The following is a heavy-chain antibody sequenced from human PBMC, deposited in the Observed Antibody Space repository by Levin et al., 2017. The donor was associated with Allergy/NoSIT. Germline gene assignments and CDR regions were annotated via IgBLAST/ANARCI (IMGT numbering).Heavy chain of an antibody. CDR3: ARQLGNFWSGYNYFDY. J-gene: IGHJ4*01. D-gene: IGHD3-3*01. Sequence: LSLTCAASGFTFSSYEMNWVRRAPGKGLEWVSYISSTGSTIYSADSVKGRFTISRDNAKNSLYLHMNSLRAEDTAVYYCARQLGNFWSGYNYFDYWGHGTLVTVSS. V-gene: IGHV3-48*03. CDR2: ISSTGSTI. CDR1: GFTFSSYE.